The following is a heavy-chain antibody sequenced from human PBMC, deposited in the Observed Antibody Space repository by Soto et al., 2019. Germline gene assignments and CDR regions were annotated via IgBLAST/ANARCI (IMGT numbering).Heavy chain of an antibody. CDR3: ARAAPYYYGSGSWADYYCGMDV. CDR2: ISAYNGNT. J-gene: IGHJ6*02. D-gene: IGHD3-10*01. V-gene: IGHV1-18*01. Sequence: QVQLVQSGAEVKKPGASVKVSCKASGYTFTSYGISWVRQAPGQGLEWMGWISAYNGNTNYAQKLQGRVTMTTDTSTSTAYXELXSLRSDDTAVYYCARAAPYYYGSGSWADYYCGMDVWGQGTTVTVSS. CDR1: GYTFTSYG.